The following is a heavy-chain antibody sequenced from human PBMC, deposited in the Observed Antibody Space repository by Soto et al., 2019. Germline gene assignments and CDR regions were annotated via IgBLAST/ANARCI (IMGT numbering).Heavy chain of an antibody. Sequence: SETLSLTCTVSGGSISGYYWSWIRQPPGKGLEWIGYMYSGGNTNYNPSLKSRVTLSVDTSKNQFSLKVSSVTAADTAVYYCARVSSGSSLYYFDYWGQGTPVTVSS. V-gene: IGHV4-59*01. J-gene: IGHJ4*02. D-gene: IGHD1-26*01. CDR3: ARVSSGSSLYYFDY. CDR1: GGSISGYY. CDR2: MYSGGNT.